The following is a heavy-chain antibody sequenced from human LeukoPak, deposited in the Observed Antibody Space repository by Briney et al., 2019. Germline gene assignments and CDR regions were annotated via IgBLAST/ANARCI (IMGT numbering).Heavy chain of an antibody. CDR3: ARDLHYYDSSGLFDY. Sequence: SETLSLTCAVYGGSFSGYYWSWIRQPPGKGLEWIGSIYHSGSTYYNPSLKSRVTISVDTSKNQFSLKLSSVTAADTAVYYCARDLHYYDSSGLFDYWGQGTLATVSS. D-gene: IGHD3-22*01. V-gene: IGHV4-34*01. CDR2: IYHSGST. CDR1: GGSFSGYY. J-gene: IGHJ4*02.